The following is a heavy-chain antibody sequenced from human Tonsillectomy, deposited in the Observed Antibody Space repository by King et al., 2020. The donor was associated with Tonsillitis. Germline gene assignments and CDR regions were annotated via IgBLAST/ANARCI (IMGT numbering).Heavy chain of an antibody. V-gene: IGHV3-11*01. CDR2: ISSSGSTK. CDR1: GFTFSDYY. D-gene: IGHD5-24*01. CDR3: ARDRGFRMATGDYFDY. Sequence: QLVQSGGGLVKPGGSLRLSCAASGFTFSDYYMSCVRQAPGKGLEWGSYISSSGSTKYYSDFVKGRFTISRDNAKNSLYLQMNSLRAEDTAVYYCARDRGFRMATGDYFDYWGQGTLVTVSS. J-gene: IGHJ4*02.